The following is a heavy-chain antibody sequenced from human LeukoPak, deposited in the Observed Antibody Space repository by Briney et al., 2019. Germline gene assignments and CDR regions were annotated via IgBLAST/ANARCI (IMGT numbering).Heavy chain of an antibody. J-gene: IGHJ4*02. V-gene: IGHV3-7*01. CDR1: GFTFSSYW. CDR3: ARGWDSSSSWLFDY. Sequence: GGSLRLSCAASGFTFSSYWMSWVRQAPGKGLEWVANIKQDGSEKYYVDSVKGRFTISRDNAKNSLYLQMNSLRAEDTAVHYCARGWDSSSSWLFDYWGQGTLVTVSS. CDR2: IKQDGSEK. D-gene: IGHD6-13*01.